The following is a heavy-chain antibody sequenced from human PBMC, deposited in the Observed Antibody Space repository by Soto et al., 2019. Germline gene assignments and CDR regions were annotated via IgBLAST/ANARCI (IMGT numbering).Heavy chain of an antibody. CDR3: ARDMDSSDYFVKWFEP. V-gene: IGHV3-30-3*01. CDR1: GFSFSSYA. Sequence: QVRLVESGGGVVQPGRSLRLSCTASGFSFSSYAMYWFRQPPGKGLEWVAVISHDGINKHYADSVKGRVTVSRDNSNHALDLQLNSLRGADTAMYYCARDMDSSDYFVKWFEPWGQGTLVTVSS. J-gene: IGHJ5*02. CDR2: ISHDGINK. D-gene: IGHD6-19*01.